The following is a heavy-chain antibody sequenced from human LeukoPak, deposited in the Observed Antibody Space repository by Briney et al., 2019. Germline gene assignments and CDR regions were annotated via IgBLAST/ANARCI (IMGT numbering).Heavy chain of an antibody. CDR2: ISGSGGST. CDR3: ARRTYYYDSSGSSYYFDY. Sequence: PGGSLRLSCAASGFTFSSYAMSWVRQAPGKGLEWVSAISGSGGSTYYADSVKGRFTISRDNAKNSLYLQMNSLRAEDTAVYYCARRTYYYDSSGSSYYFDYWGQGTLVTVSS. J-gene: IGHJ4*02. D-gene: IGHD3-22*01. V-gene: IGHV3-23*01. CDR1: GFTFSSYA.